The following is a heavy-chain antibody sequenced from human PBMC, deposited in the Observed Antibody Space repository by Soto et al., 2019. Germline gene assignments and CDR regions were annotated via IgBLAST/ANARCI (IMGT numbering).Heavy chain of an antibody. D-gene: IGHD2-15*01. CDR3: ATMGTPATGLYVFDY. CDR2: ISYSGST. J-gene: IGHJ4*02. CDR1: GGSISSGNYY. Sequence: QVQLQESGPGLVKPSQTLSLTCTVSGGSISSGNYYWSWIRQPPGKGLEWIGFISYSGSTYYSTSLRRRVTISVDTSRGQFSLNLSFVTAADTAVYYCATMGTPATGLYVFDYWGQGSLVTVSS. V-gene: IGHV4-30-4*01.